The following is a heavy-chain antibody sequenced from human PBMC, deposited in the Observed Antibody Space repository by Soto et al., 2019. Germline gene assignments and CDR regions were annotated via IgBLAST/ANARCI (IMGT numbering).Heavy chain of an antibody. V-gene: IGHV3-53*01. CDR2: IYSGGST. CDR3: AKSGGSGWFADAFDI. D-gene: IGHD6-19*01. J-gene: IGHJ3*02. Sequence: GGSLRLSCAGSGFTVSSYYMSWVRQAPGKGLEWVSVIYSGGSTYYADSVKGRFTISRDNSKNTLYLQMNSLRAEDTAVYYCAKSGGSGWFADAFDIWGQGTIVTVPS. CDR1: GFTVSSYY.